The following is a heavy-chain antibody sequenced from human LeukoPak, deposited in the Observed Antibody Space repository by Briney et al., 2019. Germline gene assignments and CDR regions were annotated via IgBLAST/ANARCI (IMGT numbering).Heavy chain of an antibody. CDR1: GFTFSSYS. CDR2: ISSSSSSI. V-gene: IGHV3-48*01. Sequence: GGSLRLSCAASGFTFSSYSMNWVRQAPGKGLEWVSYISSSSSSIYYADSVKGRFTISRDNAKNTLYLQMNSLRAEDTAVYYCAISRRRSCSSTSCPIDYWGQGTLVTVSS. CDR3: AISRRRSCSSTSCPIDY. J-gene: IGHJ4*02. D-gene: IGHD2-2*01.